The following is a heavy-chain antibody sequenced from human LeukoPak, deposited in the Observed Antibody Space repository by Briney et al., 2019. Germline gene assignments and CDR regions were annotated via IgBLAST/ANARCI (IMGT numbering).Heavy chain of an antibody. Sequence: SETLSLTGNVLGGSICSYYWSWIRQPAGKGLEWIGRIFHSGSTNYNPSLKSRVIMSVDTSKNQFSLKLTSVTAADTAVYYCARGAWFDPWGLGTLVTVSS. CDR1: GGSICSYY. CDR3: ARGAWFDP. CDR2: IFHSGST. V-gene: IGHV4-4*07. J-gene: IGHJ5*02.